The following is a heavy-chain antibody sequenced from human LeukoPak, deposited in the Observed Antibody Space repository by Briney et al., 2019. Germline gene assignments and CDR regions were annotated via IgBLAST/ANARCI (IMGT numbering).Heavy chain of an antibody. V-gene: IGHV1-2*02. J-gene: IGHJ4*02. CDR3: AGEARGSGFGDYLRFDY. CDR2: INPNSGGT. D-gene: IGHD4-17*01. Sequence: ASVKVSCKASGYTFTGYYMHWVRQAPGQGLEWMGWINPNSGGTNYAQKFQGRVTMTRDTSISTAYMELSRLRSDDTAVYYCAGEARGSGFGDYLRFDYWGQGTLVTVSS. CDR1: GYTFTGYY.